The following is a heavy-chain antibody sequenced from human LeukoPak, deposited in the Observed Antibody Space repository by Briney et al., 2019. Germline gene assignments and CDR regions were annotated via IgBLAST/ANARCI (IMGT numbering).Heavy chain of an antibody. CDR2: IKQDGSEK. D-gene: IGHD2-15*01. J-gene: IGHJ3*02. Sequence: GGSLRLSCVASGFTFSDYTMHWVRQAPGKGLEWVANIKQDGSEKYYVDSVKGRFTISRDNAKNSLYLQMNSLRAEDTAVYYCARARSPVVFAFDIWGQGTMVTVSS. V-gene: IGHV3-7*01. CDR3: ARARSPVVFAFDI. CDR1: GFTFSDYT.